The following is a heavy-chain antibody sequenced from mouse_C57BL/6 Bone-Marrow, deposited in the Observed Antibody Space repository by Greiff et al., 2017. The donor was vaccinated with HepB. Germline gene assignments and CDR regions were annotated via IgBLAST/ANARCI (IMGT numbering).Heavy chain of an antibody. Sequence: EVQLQESGPGMVKPSQSLSLTCTVTGYSITSGYDWHWIRHFPGNKLEWMGYISYSGSTNYNPSLKSRISITHDTSKNHFFLKLNSVTTEDTATYYCARGGLSSFDYWGQGTTLTVSS. J-gene: IGHJ2*01. V-gene: IGHV3-1*01. D-gene: IGHD2-3*01. CDR2: ISYSGST. CDR1: GYSITSGYD. CDR3: ARGGLSSFDY.